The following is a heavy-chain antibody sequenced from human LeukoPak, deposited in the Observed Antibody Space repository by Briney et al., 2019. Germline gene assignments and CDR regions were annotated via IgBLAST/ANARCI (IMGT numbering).Heavy chain of an antibody. J-gene: IGHJ4*02. Sequence: TGGSLRLSCAASGFTFSSYNLNWVRQPPGKGLEWVSSISSSSANIYYADSVKGRFTISRDNAKNSLYLQMNSLRAEDTAVYYCARLEAAVFDYWGQGTLVTVSS. CDR2: ISSSSANI. CDR3: ARLEAAVFDY. CDR1: GFTFSSYN. D-gene: IGHD6-13*01. V-gene: IGHV3-21*01.